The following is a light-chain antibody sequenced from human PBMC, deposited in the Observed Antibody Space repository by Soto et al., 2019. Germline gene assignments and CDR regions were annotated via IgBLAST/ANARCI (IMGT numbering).Light chain of an antibody. CDR2: SNN. V-gene: IGLV1-44*01. J-gene: IGLJ2*01. CDR3: AAWDVSLNGLL. Sequence: QSVLTQPPSASGTPGQRVTISCSGSSSNIGSNTVNWYQQLPGTAPKLLIFSNNQRPSGVPDRFSGSKSVTSASLAISGLQSEDEADYYCAAWDVSLNGLLFGGGTKLTVL. CDR1: SSNIGSNT.